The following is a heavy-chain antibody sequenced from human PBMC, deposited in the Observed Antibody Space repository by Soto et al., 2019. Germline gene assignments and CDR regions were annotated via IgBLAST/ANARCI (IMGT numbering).Heavy chain of an antibody. D-gene: IGHD5-12*01. J-gene: IGHJ6*02. CDR1: GFTFSSYG. CDR3: AKWGISGYDPYYYYGMDV. V-gene: IGHV3-30*18. CDR2: ISYDGSNK. Sequence: QVQLVESGGGVVQPGRSLRLSCAASGFTFSSYGMHWVRQAPGKGLEWVAVISYDGSNKYYADSVKGRFTISRDNSKNTXXLQMNSLRAEDTAVYYCAKWGISGYDPYYYYGMDVWGQGTTVTVSS.